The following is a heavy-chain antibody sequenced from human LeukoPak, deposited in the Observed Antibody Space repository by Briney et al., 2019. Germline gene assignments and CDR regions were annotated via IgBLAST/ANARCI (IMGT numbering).Heavy chain of an antibody. CDR1: GFTVSSNY. D-gene: IGHD3-10*01. J-gene: IGHJ4*02. CDR2: IYSGGST. CDR3: ARDLFPYYGSGGGYFDY. V-gene: IGHV3-66*01. Sequence: GGSLRLSCAASGFTVSSNYMSWVRQAPGKGLEWVSVIYSGGSTYYADSVKGRFTISRDNSKNTLYLQMNSLRAEDTAVYYCARDLFPYYGSGGGYFDYWGQGTLVTVSS.